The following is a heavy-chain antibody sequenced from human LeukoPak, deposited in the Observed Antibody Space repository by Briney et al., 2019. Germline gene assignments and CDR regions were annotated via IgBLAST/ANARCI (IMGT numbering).Heavy chain of an antibody. D-gene: IGHD1-26*01. CDR3: TTVGNTGSNGMEFDC. V-gene: IGHV3-15*01. CDR1: GFTVTNAW. J-gene: IGHJ4*02. CDR2: IKSKADGGTT. Sequence: PGGSLRLSCAASGFTVTNAWMSWVRQAPGKGLEWVGRIKSKADGGTTDYAAPVKGRFTISRDDSENTLYLQMNSLKTEDTAVYYCTTVGNTGSNGMEFDCWGQGTLVTVSS.